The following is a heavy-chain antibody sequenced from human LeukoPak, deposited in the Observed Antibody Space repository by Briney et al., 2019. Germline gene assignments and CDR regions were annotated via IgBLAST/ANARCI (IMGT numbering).Heavy chain of an antibody. Sequence: SQTLSLTCTVSGGSISSGGYYWSWIRQPPGKGLEWIGYIYHSGNTYYNPSLKSRVTISVDTSKNQFSLKLNSVTAADTAVYYCALWQHLFNSYYMDVWGKGTTVTVSS. J-gene: IGHJ6*03. D-gene: IGHD5-24*01. V-gene: IGHV4-30-2*01. CDR2: IYHSGNT. CDR3: ALWQHLFNSYYMDV. CDR1: GGSISSGGYY.